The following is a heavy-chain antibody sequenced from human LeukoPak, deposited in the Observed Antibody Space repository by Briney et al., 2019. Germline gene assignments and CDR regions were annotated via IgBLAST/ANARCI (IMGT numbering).Heavy chain of an antibody. CDR3: GHVWGSYRFYAFDI. Sequence: SQTLSLTCAISGDSVSRNTAGWSWIRQSPSRGLEWLGRTYYRSKWYSDFAPSVRNRITINPDTSKNQFSLKLSSVTAADTAVYYCGHVWGSYRFYAFDIWGQGTMVTVSS. CDR2: TYYRSKWYS. CDR1: GDSVSRNTAG. J-gene: IGHJ3*02. V-gene: IGHV6-1*01. D-gene: IGHD3-16*02.